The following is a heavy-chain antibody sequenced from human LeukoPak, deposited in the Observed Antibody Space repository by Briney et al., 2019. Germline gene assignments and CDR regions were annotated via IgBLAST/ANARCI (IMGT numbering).Heavy chain of an antibody. CDR3: ARNTIVTRGPSWYYYGMDV. J-gene: IGHJ6*02. CDR2: MYYSRST. CDR1: GGSISSCY. Sequence: SETLSLTCTVSGGSISSCYWRWIRHPPGQGLEWIWYMYYSRSTNYTPALKSPVPISGDTSKNQFSLKLSSVPAADTAVYYWARNTIVTRGPSWYYYGMDVWGQGTTVTVSS. V-gene: IGHV4-59*13. D-gene: IGHD3-10*01.